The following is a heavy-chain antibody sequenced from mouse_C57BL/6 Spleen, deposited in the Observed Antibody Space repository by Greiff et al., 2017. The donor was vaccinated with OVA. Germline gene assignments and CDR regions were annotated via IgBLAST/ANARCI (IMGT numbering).Heavy chain of an antibody. J-gene: IGHJ1*03. CDR3: ARWSDYGDWYFDV. CDR2: IYPGDGDT. V-gene: IGHV1-82*01. Sequence: VQLQQSGPELVKPGASVKISCKASGYAFSSSWMNWVKQRPGKGLEWIGRIYPGDGDTNYNGKFKGKATLTADKSSSTAYMQLSSLTSEDSAVYFCARWSDYGDWYFDVWGTGTTVTVSS. CDR1: GYAFSSSW. D-gene: IGHD2-4*01.